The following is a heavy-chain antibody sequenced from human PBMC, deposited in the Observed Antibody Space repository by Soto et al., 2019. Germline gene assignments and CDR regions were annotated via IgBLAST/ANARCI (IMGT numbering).Heavy chain of an antibody. CDR1: GYTFTSYA. CDR2: INAGNGNT. V-gene: IGHV1-3*01. D-gene: IGHD2-2*01. CDR3: ARGGHLGYCSSTSCSPFYYYYMDV. J-gene: IGHJ6*03. Sequence: VSVKVSCKASGYTFTSYAMHWVRQAPGQRLEWMGWINAGNGNTKYSQKFQGRVTITRDTSASTAYMELSSLRSEDTAVYYCARGGHLGYCSSTSCSPFYYYYMDVWGKGTTVTVSS.